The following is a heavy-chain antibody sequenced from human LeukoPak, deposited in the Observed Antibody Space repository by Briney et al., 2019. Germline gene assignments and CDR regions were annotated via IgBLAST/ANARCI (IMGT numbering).Heavy chain of an antibody. CDR1: GGSFRGYY. V-gene: IGHV4-34*01. D-gene: IGHD6-13*01. CDR2: INHSGST. Sequence: SETLALTCAVYGGSFRGYYWSWIRQPPGKGLEWSGEINHSGSTNYNPSLKSRVTISVDTSKNQFSLKLSSVTAADTAVYYCARVVVAAAAYYGMDVWGKGTTVTVSS. J-gene: IGHJ6*04. CDR3: ARVVVAAAAYYGMDV.